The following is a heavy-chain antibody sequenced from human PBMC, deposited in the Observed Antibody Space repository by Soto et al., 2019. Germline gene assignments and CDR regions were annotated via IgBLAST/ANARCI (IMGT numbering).Heavy chain of an antibody. V-gene: IGHV4-59*01. D-gene: IGHD5-18*01. CDR3: ARGGWNSYALDY. J-gene: IGHJ4*02. Sequence: SDTLSLTCTVSGGSISSYYWSWIRQPPGKGLEWIGYIYYSGSTNYNPSLKSRVTISVDTSKNQFSLKLSPVTAADTAVYYCARGGWNSYALDYWGQGTLVTVSS. CDR1: GGSISSYY. CDR2: IYYSGST.